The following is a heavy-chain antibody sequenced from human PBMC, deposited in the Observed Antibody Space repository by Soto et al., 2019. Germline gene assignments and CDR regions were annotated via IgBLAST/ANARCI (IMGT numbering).Heavy chain of an antibody. Sequence: EVQLVESGGGLVQPGGSLRLSCAASGFTVSSNYMSWVRQAPGTGLEWVSVIYSGGSTYYADSVKGRFTISRDNSKNTLYLQMNSLRAEDTAVYYCARDTIAAAGTSPIDYWGQGTLVTVSS. V-gene: IGHV3-66*01. CDR1: GFTVSSNY. D-gene: IGHD6-13*01. CDR2: IYSGGST. J-gene: IGHJ4*02. CDR3: ARDTIAAAGTSPIDY.